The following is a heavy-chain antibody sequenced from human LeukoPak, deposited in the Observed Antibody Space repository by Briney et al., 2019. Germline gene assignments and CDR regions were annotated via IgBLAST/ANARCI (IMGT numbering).Heavy chain of an antibody. CDR3: ARDRAGTSGYYY. Sequence: GGSLRLSCAASGFSFSVYWMHWVRQAPGKGLEWVAVISYDGSNKYYADSVKGRFTISRDNSKNTLYLQMNSLRAEDTAVYYCARDRAGTSGYYYWGQGTLVTVSS. D-gene: IGHD3-22*01. J-gene: IGHJ4*02. CDR2: ISYDGSNK. V-gene: IGHV3-30*03. CDR1: GFSFSVYW.